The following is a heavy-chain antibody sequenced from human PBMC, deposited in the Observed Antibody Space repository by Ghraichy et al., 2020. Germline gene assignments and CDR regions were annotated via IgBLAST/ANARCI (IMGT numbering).Heavy chain of an antibody. D-gene: IGHD2-2*01. CDR1: GYTFTGYY. CDR2: INPNSGGT. Sequence: ASVKVSCKASGYTFTGYYMHWVRQAPGQGLEWMGWINPNSGGTNYAQKFQGWVTMTRDTSISTAYMELSRLRSDDTAVYYCARDIARGEVPAAKGGEYNWFDPWGQGTLVTVSS. J-gene: IGHJ5*02. V-gene: IGHV1-2*04. CDR3: ARDIARGEVPAAKGGEYNWFDP.